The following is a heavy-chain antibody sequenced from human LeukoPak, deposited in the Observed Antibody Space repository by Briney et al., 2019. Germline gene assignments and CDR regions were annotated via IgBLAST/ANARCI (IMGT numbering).Heavy chain of an antibody. J-gene: IGHJ4*02. CDR2: ISGSGGST. V-gene: IGHV3-23*01. Sequence: PGGSLRLSCAAPGFTFSSYAMSWVRQAPGKGLEWVSAISGSGGSTYYADSVKGRFTISRDNPKNTLYLQMNSLRAEDTAVYYCAKGSYYYDSSGYLDYWGQGTLVTVPS. CDR1: GFTFSSYA. CDR3: AKGSYYYDSSGYLDY. D-gene: IGHD3-22*01.